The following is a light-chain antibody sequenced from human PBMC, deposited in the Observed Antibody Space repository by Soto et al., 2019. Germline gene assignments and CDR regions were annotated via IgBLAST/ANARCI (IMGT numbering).Light chain of an antibody. CDR1: QSVSSTY. V-gene: IGKV3-20*01. CDR2: AAS. CDR3: QQYGSSRWK. J-gene: IGKJ1*01. Sequence: PGERATLSCRASQSVSSTYLAWYQQKPGQAPRPLISAASSTATGTPDRFSGSGSGTDFTLTISRLEPEDFAVYYCQQYGSSRWKFGQGTKVQIK.